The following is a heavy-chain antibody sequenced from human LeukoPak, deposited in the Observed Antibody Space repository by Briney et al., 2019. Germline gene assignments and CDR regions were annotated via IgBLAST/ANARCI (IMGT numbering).Heavy chain of an antibody. CDR2: ISGSGVST. Sequence: GGSLRLSCAASGFTFSSYGMSWVRQAPGKGLEWVSAISGSGVSTYYADYVKGRFTISRDNSKDTLYLQMNSLRAEDTAVYYCAKGVVVVAAKYYFDYWGQGTLVTVSS. J-gene: IGHJ4*02. CDR3: AKGVVVVAAKYYFDY. D-gene: IGHD2-15*01. V-gene: IGHV3-23*01. CDR1: GFTFSSYG.